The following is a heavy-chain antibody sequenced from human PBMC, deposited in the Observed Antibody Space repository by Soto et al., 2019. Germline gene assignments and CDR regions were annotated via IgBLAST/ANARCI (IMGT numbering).Heavy chain of an antibody. CDR2: ISGSGGST. V-gene: IGHV3-23*01. D-gene: IGHD2-15*01. Sequence: GGSLRLSCAASGFTFSSYAMSWVRQAPGKGLEWVSAISGSGGSTYYADSVKGRFTISRDNSKNTLYLQMNSLRAEDTAVYYCAKDRGCSGGSCYSGNPDYWGQGTLVTVSS. J-gene: IGHJ4*02. CDR3: AKDRGCSGGSCYSGNPDY. CDR1: GFTFSSYA.